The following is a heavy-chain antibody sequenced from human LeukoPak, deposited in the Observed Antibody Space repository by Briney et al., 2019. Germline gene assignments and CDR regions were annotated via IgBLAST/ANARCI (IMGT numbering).Heavy chain of an antibody. CDR3: ARETLKRYNSENYFDP. CDR2: IFYTGSS. Sequence: SETLSLTCTVSGGSMSRYYWSWIRKPPGKELEWIGNIFYTGSSNYNPSFKSRATISVDTSKNQFSLNLNSVTAADTAVYYCARETLKRYNSENYFDPWGQGTLVTVSS. D-gene: IGHD1-7*01. J-gene: IGHJ5*02. V-gene: IGHV4-59*01. CDR1: GGSMSRYY.